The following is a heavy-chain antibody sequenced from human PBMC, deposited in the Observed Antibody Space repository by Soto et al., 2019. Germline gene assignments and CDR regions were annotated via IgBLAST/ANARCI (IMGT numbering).Heavy chain of an antibody. J-gene: IGHJ6*02. CDR1: GYTFTSYD. V-gene: IGHV1-8*01. Sequence: QVQLVQSGAEVKKPGASVKVSCKASGYTFTSYDINWVRQATGQGLEWMGWMNPNSGNTGYAQKFQGRVTMTRNTSISTAYLELSSLRSEDTAVYYCARRGYSSSWYSYYYYGMDVWGHGTTVTVSS. D-gene: IGHD6-13*01. CDR2: MNPNSGNT. CDR3: ARRGYSSSWYSYYYYGMDV.